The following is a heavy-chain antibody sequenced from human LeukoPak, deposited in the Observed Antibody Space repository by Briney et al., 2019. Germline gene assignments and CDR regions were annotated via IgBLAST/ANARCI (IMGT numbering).Heavy chain of an antibody. CDR3: ARTGYYYGSGSYPSDY. CDR2: IKQDGSEK. J-gene: IGHJ4*02. CDR1: GFTFSSYW. V-gene: IGHV3-7*01. D-gene: IGHD3-10*01. Sequence: PGGSLRLSCAASGFTFSSYWMSWVRQAPWKGLEWVANIKQDGSEKYYVDSVKGRFTISRDNAKNSLYLQMNSLRAEDTAVYYCARTGYYYGSGSYPSDYWGQGTLVTVSS.